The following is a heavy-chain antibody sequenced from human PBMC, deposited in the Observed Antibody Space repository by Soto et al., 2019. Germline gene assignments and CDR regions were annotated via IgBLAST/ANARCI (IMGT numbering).Heavy chain of an antibody. Sequence: GASVKVSCKASGYTFTNYYMHWVRQAPGQGLEWMGIINPSAGSTSYAQKFQGRVTMTRVTSTNTVNMKLSSLTSEDTAVYYCAKYRLGEGLYSYYDKDVWGQGTTVTVSS. D-gene: IGHD3-16*02. V-gene: IGHV1-46*01. CDR1: GYTFTNYY. CDR2: INPSAGST. CDR3: AKYRLGEGLYSYYDKDV. J-gene: IGHJ6*02.